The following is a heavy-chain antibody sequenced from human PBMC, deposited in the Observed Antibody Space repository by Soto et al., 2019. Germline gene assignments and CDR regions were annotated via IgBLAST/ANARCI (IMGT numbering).Heavy chain of an antibody. J-gene: IGHJ6*02. CDR2: INPSGDST. CDR3: ACHNYGDFYSYGMDV. CDR1: GYTFTNFY. V-gene: IGHV1-46*01. Sequence: QVQLVQSGAEVKKPGASVKVSCDASGYTFTNFYMHWVRQAPGQGLEWMGIINPSGDSTSYSQKFQGRVTMTRDTSTRIVYMELSSLTSEDTAVYYCACHNYGDFYSYGMDVWGQGTTVTVS. D-gene: IGHD4-17*01.